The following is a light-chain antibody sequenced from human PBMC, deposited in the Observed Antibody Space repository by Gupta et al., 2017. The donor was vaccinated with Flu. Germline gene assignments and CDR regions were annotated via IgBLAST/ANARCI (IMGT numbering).Light chain of an antibody. CDR1: QSISSY. CDR3: QQRDTIPRT. V-gene: IGKV1-39*01. J-gene: IGKJ1*01. Sequence: PSSLSASVGDRVTITCRASQSISSYLNWYQHKPGKAPKLLIYAASSLLSGVPSRFSGSGSGTDFTLTISRLQPEDFATYYCQQRDTIPRTFGQGTMVEIK. CDR2: AAS.